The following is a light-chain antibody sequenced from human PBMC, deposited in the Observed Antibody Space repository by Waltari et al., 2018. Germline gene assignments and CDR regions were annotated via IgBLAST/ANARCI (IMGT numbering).Light chain of an antibody. CDR1: SSNIGSNT. V-gene: IGLV1-44*01. Sequence: QSVLTQPPSASGTPGQRVTISCSGSSSNIGSNTVTWYQQLPGTAPNLLIYSNNQLPSGVPDRFSGSKSGTSASLAISGLQSEDEADYYCAAWDDSLNGLYVFGTGTKVTVL. J-gene: IGLJ1*01. CDR2: SNN. CDR3: AAWDDSLNGLYV.